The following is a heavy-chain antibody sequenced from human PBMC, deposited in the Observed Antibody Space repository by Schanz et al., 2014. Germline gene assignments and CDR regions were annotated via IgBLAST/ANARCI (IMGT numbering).Heavy chain of an antibody. Sequence: EVQLVESGGGLIQPGGSLRLSCAASGFTVSSNYMSWVRQAPGKGLEWVAVIYSGGSTFYTDSVKGRFTISRDNSKNTLYLQMNSLIAEDTAVYYCAKELRPGTERPRGNFDSWGQGTLVTVSS. CDR3: AKELRPGTERPRGNFDS. CDR1: GFTVSSNY. CDR2: IYSGGST. J-gene: IGHJ4*02. V-gene: IGHV3-53*01. D-gene: IGHD1-7*01.